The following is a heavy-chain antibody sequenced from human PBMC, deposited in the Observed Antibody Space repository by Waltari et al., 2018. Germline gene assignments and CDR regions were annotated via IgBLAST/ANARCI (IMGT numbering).Heavy chain of an antibody. Sequence: QVQLQESGPGLVKPSQTLSLTCTVSGGSISSGSYYWSWIRQPAGKGLEWIGYIYTSGSTNYNPSLKSRGTISVDTSKNQFSLKLSSVTAADTAVDDCARDISGYYGMDVWGQGTTVTVSS. V-gene: IGHV4-61*09. CDR1: GGSISSGSYY. CDR3: ARDISGYYGMDV. J-gene: IGHJ6*02. D-gene: IGHD1-26*01. CDR2: IYTSGST.